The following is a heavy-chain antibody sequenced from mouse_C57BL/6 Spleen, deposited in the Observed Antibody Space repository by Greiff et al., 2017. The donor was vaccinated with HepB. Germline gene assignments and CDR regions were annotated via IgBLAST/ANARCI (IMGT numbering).Heavy chain of an antibody. CDR1: GYSFTGYY. CDR3: ALRAYSNYDYFDY. J-gene: IGHJ2*01. V-gene: IGHV1-42*01. CDR2: SNPSTGGT. Sequence: EVQLQQSGPELVKPGASVKISCKASGYSFTGYYMNWVKQSPEKSLEWIGESNPSTGGTTYNQKFKAKATLTVDKSSSTAYMQLKSLTSEDSAVYYCALRAYSNYDYFDYWGQGTTLTVSS. D-gene: IGHD2-5*01.